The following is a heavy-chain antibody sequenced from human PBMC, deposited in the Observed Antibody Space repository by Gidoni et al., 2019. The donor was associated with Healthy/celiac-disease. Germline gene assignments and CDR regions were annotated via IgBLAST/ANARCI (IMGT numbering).Heavy chain of an antibody. CDR1: GYTFTSHG. D-gene: IGHD3-22*01. Sequence: QVQLVQSGAEVKKPGASVKVSCKASGYTFTSHGISWVRQAPGQGLEWMGWISAYNGNTNYAQKLQGRVTMTTDTSTSTAYMELRSLRSDDTAVYYCARFKVGYYDSSGYYYYYGMDVWGQGTTVTVSS. J-gene: IGHJ6*02. CDR3: ARFKVGYYDSSGYYYYYGMDV. CDR2: ISAYNGNT. V-gene: IGHV1-18*01.